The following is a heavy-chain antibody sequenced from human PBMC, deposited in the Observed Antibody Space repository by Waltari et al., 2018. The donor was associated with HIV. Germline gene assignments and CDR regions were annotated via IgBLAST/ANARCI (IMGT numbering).Heavy chain of an antibody. CDR1: AFTVRDSD. CDR3: AKDGRLRWYGDTGWLDS. J-gene: IGHJ5*01. V-gene: IGHV3-30-3*02. D-gene: IGHD3-10*01. CDR2: ISYDGTNQ. Sequence: QEHLVESGGGVVQPGRAMRLSGVPSAFTVRDSDSHWLRQAPGKGLEWLAAISYDGTNQYYAKSVRGRFIISRDDATNTVHLQMGSLRDEDMAMYFCAKDGRLRWYGDTGWLDSWGRGSQVTVSS.